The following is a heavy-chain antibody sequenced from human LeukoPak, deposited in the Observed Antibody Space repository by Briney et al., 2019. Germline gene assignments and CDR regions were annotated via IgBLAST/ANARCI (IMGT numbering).Heavy chain of an antibody. CDR3: ARSRHIAVAGLFDY. D-gene: IGHD6-19*01. J-gene: IGHJ4*02. CDR1: GGSFSGYY. CDR2: INHSGST. V-gene: IGHV4-34*01. Sequence: PSETLSLTCAVYGGSFSGYYWSWIRQPPGKGLEWIGEINHSGSTNYNPSLKSRVTISVDTSKNQFSLKLSSVTAADTAMYYCARSRHIAVAGLFDYWGQGTLVTVSS.